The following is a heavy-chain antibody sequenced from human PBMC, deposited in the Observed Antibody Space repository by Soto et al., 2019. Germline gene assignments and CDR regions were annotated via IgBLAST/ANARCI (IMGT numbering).Heavy chain of an antibody. V-gene: IGHV3-30-3*01. J-gene: IGHJ4*02. CDR3: ARNTITIPGLFDY. Sequence: PGGSLRLSCAASGFTFSSYAMHWVRQAPGKGLEWVAVISYDGSNKYYADSVKGRFTISRDNSKNTLYLQMNSLRAEDTAVYYCARNTITIPGLFDYWGQGTLVTVSS. D-gene: IGHD3-10*01. CDR2: ISYDGSNK. CDR1: GFTFSSYA.